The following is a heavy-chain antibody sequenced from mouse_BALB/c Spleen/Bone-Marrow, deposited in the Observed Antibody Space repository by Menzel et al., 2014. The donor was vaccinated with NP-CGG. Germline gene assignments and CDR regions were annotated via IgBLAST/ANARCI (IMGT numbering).Heavy chain of an antibody. CDR1: GYAFTDYL. J-gene: IGHJ2*01. CDR2: INPGSGST. CDR3: ARYDGYFDY. D-gene: IGHD2-3*01. V-gene: IGHV1-54*01. Sequence: QVQLQQSGAELVRPGTSVKVSCKASGYAFTDYLMEWLKQRPGQGLEWIGVINPGSGSTNYNEKFKDKATLTADKSSSNAYMQLSRLTSDDSAVYFCARYDGYFDYWGQGTILTVSP.